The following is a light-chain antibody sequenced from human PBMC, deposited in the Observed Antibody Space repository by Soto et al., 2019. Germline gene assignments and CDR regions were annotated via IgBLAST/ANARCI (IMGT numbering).Light chain of an antibody. CDR2: GSS. Sequence: ETVLTQSPATLSVSPGDRATLSCRASQSVSSSLAWYQQKPGQAPRLLIYGSSTRAAGIPARFSGSGSGTDFTLTISSLQSEDFAVYYCQQYSNWPPITFGQGTRLEI. CDR1: QSVSSS. CDR3: QQYSNWPPIT. J-gene: IGKJ5*01. V-gene: IGKV3D-15*01.